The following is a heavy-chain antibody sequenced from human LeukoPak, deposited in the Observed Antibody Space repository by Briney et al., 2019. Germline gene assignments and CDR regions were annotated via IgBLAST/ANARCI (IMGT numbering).Heavy chain of an antibody. V-gene: IGHV4-59*01. D-gene: IGHD1-26*01. J-gene: IGHJ3*02. CDR3: ARGMGAHDAFDI. CDR1: GGSISSYY. CDR2: IYYSGST. Sequence: SETLSLTCTVSGGSISSYYWSWIRQPPGKGLEWIGYIYYSGSTNYTPSLKSRVTISVDTSKNQFSLKLSSVTAADTAVYYCARGMGAHDAFDIWGQGTMVTVSS.